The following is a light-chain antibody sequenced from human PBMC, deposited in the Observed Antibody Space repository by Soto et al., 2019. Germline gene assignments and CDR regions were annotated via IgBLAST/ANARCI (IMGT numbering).Light chain of an antibody. CDR3: QQSYRSPYT. V-gene: IGKV1-39*01. CDR2: GAS. J-gene: IGKJ2*01. CDR1: QSINIY. Sequence: IQMTQSPSSLSASVGDSVTVTCRASQSINIYLNWYQQKPGKAPTLLIYGASSLQSGVPSRFTGGGPRTDFTLTISSLHPEDFATYYCQQSYRSPYTFGQGTKLEIK.